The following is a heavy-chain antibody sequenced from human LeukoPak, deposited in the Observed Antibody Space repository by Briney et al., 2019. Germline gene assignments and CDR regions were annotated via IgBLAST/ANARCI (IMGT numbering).Heavy chain of an antibody. CDR1: GGSISSYY. Sequence: SETLSLTCTVSGGSISSYYWSWIRQPPGKGLEWIGYIYYSGSTNYNPSLKSRVTISVDTSKNQFSLKLSSVTAADTAVYYCARHDYDSSGYYYGHDAFDIWGQGRMVTVSS. D-gene: IGHD3-22*01. CDR3: ARHDYDSSGYYYGHDAFDI. CDR2: IYYSGST. V-gene: IGHV4-59*08. J-gene: IGHJ3*02.